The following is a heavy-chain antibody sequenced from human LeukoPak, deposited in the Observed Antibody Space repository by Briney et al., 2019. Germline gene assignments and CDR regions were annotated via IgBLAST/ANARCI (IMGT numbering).Heavy chain of an antibody. CDR1: GFTFSSYA. CDR2: ISGSGGST. D-gene: IGHD1-26*01. J-gene: IGHJ4*02. V-gene: IGHV3-23*01. CDR3: AKVMFRGSYLLDY. Sequence: GGSLRFSCAASGFTFSSYAMSWVRQAPGKGLEWVSAISGSGGSTYYADSVKGRFTISRDNSKNTLYLQMNSLRAEDTAVYYCAKVMFRGSYLLDYWGQGTLVTVSS.